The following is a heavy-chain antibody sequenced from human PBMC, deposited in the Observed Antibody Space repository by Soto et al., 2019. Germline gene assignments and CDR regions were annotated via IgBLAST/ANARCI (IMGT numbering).Heavy chain of an antibody. V-gene: IGHV1-58*01. J-gene: IGHJ6*02. D-gene: IGHD3-3*01. CDR1: GFTFTSSA. CDR2: IVVGSGNT. Sequence: SVKVSCKASGFTFTSSAVQWVRQARGQRLEWIGWIVVGSGNTNYAQKFQERVTITRDMSTSTAYMELSSLRSEDTAVYYCAAGGSEITIFGVVIDPRYVYYYGMDVWGQGTTVTVSS. CDR3: AAGGSEITIFGVVIDPRYVYYYGMDV.